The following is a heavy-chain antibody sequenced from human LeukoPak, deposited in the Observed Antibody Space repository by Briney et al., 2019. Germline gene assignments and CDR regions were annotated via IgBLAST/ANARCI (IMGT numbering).Heavy chain of an antibody. CDR2: IKQDGSEK. V-gene: IGHV3-7*01. D-gene: IGHD6-19*01. J-gene: IGHJ4*02. CDR1: GFTFSSYW. CDR3: ARARGSGWYRGSFDY. Sequence: GGSLKLSCAPPGFTFSSYWMSWVRQAPGKGLKGVANIKQDGSEKYYVDSVKGRFTISRDNTKNSLYLQMNSLRAEDTAVYYCARARGSGWYRGSFDYWGQGTLVTVSS.